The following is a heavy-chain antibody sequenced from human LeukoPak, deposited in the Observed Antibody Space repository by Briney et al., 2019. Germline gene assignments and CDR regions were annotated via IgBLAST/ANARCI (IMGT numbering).Heavy chain of an antibody. V-gene: IGHV4-4*07. CDR3: ARERPTPSTARLGQGHRFDP. CDR1: GGSISSYY. D-gene: IGHD4-11*01. CDR2: IYTSGST. Sequence: SETLSLTCTVSGGSISSYYWSWIRQPAGKGLEWIGRIYTSGSTNYNPSLKSRVTMSVDTSKNQFSLKLSSVAAADTAVYYCARERPTPSTARLGQGHRFDPWGQGTLVTVSS. J-gene: IGHJ5*02.